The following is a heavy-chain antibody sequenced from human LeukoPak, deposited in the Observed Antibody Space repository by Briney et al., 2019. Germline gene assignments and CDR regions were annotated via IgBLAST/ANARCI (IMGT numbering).Heavy chain of an antibody. J-gene: IGHJ5*02. Sequence: SVKVSCKASGYTFTSYDINWVRQATGQGLEWMGWMNPNSGNTGYAQKFQGRVTMTRNTSISTAYMELSSLRSEDTAVYYCARKIEQWLVNWFDPWGQGTLVTVSS. D-gene: IGHD6-19*01. CDR2: MNPNSGNT. V-gene: IGHV1-8*01. CDR1: GYTFTSYD. CDR3: ARKIEQWLVNWFDP.